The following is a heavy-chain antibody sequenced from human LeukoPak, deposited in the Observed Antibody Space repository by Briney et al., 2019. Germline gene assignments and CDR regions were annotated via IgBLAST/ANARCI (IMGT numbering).Heavy chain of an antibody. V-gene: IGHV4-4*09. J-gene: IGHJ6*03. Sequence: PSETLSLTCTVSSGSISSYYWSWIRQPPGKGLEWIGYIYSSGSTNYNPSLKSRVTISVDTSKNQFSLKLSSVTAADTAVYYCARRRKYICSSGGYYYYFYMDVRGKGTTVTVSS. D-gene: IGHD6-6*01. CDR1: SGSISSYY. CDR3: ARRRKYICSSGGYYYYFYMDV. CDR2: IYSSGST.